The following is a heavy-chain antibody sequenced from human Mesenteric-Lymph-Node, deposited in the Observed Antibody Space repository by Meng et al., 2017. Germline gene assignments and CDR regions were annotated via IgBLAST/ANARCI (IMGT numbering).Heavy chain of an antibody. CDR3: ARGQRSYSGSYPEWFDP. CDR1: GYSISSSNW. V-gene: IGHV4-28*03. CDR2: IYYSGST. D-gene: IGHD1-26*01. Sequence: QGAGPAIWKPSDTLSPPCAVSGYSISSSNWWGWFRQPPGKGLEWIGYIYYSGSTYYNPSLKSRVTMSVDTSKNQFSLNLSSVTAADTAVYYCARGQRSYSGSYPEWFDPWGQGTLVTASS. J-gene: IGHJ5*02.